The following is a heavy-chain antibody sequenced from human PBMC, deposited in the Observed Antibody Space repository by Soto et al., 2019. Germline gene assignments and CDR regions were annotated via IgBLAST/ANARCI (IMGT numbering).Heavy chain of an antibody. CDR2: INPNSGGT. CDR1: GYTFTGYY. D-gene: IGHD3-22*01. V-gene: IGHV1-2*04. CDR3: ARAVHYYDSSGYSN. Sequence: ASVKVSCKASGYTFTGYYMHWVRQAPGQGLEWMGWINPNSGGTNYAQKFQGWVTMTRDTSISTAYMELSRLRSDDTAVYYCARAVHYYDSSGYSNWGQGTLVTVSS. J-gene: IGHJ4*02.